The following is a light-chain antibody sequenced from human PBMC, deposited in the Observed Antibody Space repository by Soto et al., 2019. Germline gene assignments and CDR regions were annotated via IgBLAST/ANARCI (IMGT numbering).Light chain of an antibody. CDR1: SSNIGAGYD. CDR3: QSYDSSLSSV. J-gene: IGLJ1*01. V-gene: IGLV1-40*01. CDR2: GNS. Sequence: QPVLKQPPSVYGATGQRVTISCTESSSNIGAGYDVHWYQQLPGTAPKLLIYGNSNRPSGVPDRFSGSKSGTSASLAITGLQAEDEADYYCQSYDSSLSSVFGTGTKVT.